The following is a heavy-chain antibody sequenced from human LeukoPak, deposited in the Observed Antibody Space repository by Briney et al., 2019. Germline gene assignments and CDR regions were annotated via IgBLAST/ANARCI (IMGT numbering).Heavy chain of an antibody. V-gene: IGHV4-38-2*02. CDR1: GYSLSSGFF. Sequence: PSETLSLTCTVSGYSLSSGFFCDWIRQSPGRGLEWIGSFSHRGGSYHNPSLKSRVTISVDTSKNQFSLKLLSVTAADTAVYYCARAQDFSDSSGPNYLDFWGQGILVTVSS. J-gene: IGHJ4*02. CDR3: ARAQDFSDSSGPNYLDF. CDR2: FSHRGGS. D-gene: IGHD3-22*01.